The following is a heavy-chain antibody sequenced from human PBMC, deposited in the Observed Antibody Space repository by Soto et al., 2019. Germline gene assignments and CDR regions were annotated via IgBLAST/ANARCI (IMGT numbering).Heavy chain of an antibody. D-gene: IGHD3-10*01. Sequence: EVQLVESGGGLVKPGGSLRLSCAASGFTFSSYSMNWVRQAPGKGLERVSSISSSSSYIYYADSVKGRFTISRDNAKNSLYLQMNSLRAEDTAVYSCARDAGSGSYYEENYYYYYMDVWGKGTTVTVSS. CDR2: ISSSSSYI. V-gene: IGHV3-21*01. CDR3: ARDAGSGSYYEENYYYYYMDV. J-gene: IGHJ6*03. CDR1: GFTFSSYS.